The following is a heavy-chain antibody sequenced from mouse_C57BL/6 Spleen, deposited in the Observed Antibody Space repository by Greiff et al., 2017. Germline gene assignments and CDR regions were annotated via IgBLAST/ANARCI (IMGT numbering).Heavy chain of an antibody. CDR1: GFTFSSYG. CDR3: ASGYYYYAMDY. J-gene: IGHJ4*01. D-gene: IGHD2-3*01. V-gene: IGHV5-6*01. Sequence: EVHLVESGGDLVKPGGSLKLSCAASGFTFSSYGMSWVRQTPDKRLEWVATISSGGSYTYYPDSVKGRFTISRDNAKNTLYLQMSSLKSEDTAMYYCASGYYYYAMDYWGQGTSVTVSS. CDR2: ISSGGSYT.